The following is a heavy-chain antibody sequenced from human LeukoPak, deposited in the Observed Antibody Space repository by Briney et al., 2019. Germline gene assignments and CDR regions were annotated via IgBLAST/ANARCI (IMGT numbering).Heavy chain of an antibody. V-gene: IGHV4-39*07. CDR2: ICYNGEL. CDR3: ARDLECGSGGSCYRPPLDV. Sequence: SETLSLTCSVSGDSISNTAYYWGWIRQPPGKGLEWGGSICYNGELYYNPPLKSRVTISVDKSKNQFSLKLSSVTAADTAVYYCARDLECGSGGSCYRPPLDVWGKGTTVTVSS. CDR1: GDSISNTAYY. J-gene: IGHJ6*04. D-gene: IGHD2-15*01.